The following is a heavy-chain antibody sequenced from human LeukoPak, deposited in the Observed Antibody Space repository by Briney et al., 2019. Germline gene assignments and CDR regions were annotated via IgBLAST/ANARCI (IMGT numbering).Heavy chain of an antibody. CDR3: ARLPHSSGWYGDFDP. D-gene: IGHD6-19*01. CDR2: IYYSGST. Sequence: SETLSLTCTVSGGSISSSSYYWGWIRQPPGKGLEWIGTIYYSGSTFYNPSLKSRVTISVDTSKNQFSLKLSSVTAADTAVYYCARLPHSSGWYGDFDPWGQGTLVTVSS. J-gene: IGHJ5*02. V-gene: IGHV4-39*07. CDR1: GGSISSSSYY.